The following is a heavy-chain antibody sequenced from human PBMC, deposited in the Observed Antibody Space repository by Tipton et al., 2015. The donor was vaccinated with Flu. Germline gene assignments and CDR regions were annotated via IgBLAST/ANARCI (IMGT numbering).Heavy chain of an antibody. CDR2: INHSGST. Sequence: LRLSCAVYGGSLSGYYWSWIRQTPGKGLEWIGEINHSGSTNYNPSLKSRVTISVDTSKNQFSLKLNSVTAADTAVYYCAREGGNFGSANYLTLDYWGQGILVIVSS. CDR1: GGSLSGYY. CDR3: AREGGNFGSANYLTLDY. D-gene: IGHD3-10*01. V-gene: IGHV4-34*01. J-gene: IGHJ4*02.